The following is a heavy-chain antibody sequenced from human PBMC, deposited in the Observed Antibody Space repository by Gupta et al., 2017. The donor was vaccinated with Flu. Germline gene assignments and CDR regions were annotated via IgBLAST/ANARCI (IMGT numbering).Heavy chain of an antibody. CDR3: ARHSGWYQGHYYYGMDV. V-gene: IGHV2-26*01. CDR1: GFSLSNARMG. D-gene: IGHD6-19*01. Sequence: QVTLKESGPVLVKPTETLTLTCTVSGFSLSNARMGVSWIRQPPGKALEWLAHIFSNDEKSYSTSLKSRLTISKDTSKSQVVLTMTNMDPVDTATYYCARHSGWYQGHYYYGMDVWGQGTTVTVSS. J-gene: IGHJ6*02. CDR2: IFSNDEK.